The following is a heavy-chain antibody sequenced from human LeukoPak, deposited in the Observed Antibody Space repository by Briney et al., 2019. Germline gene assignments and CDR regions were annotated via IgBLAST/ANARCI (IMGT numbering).Heavy chain of an antibody. J-gene: IGHJ4*02. Sequence: SETLSLTCAVYGGSFSGYYWSWIRQPPGKGLEWIGEINHSGSTNYNPSLKSRVTISVDTSKNQSSLKLSSVTAADTAVYYCARGGLLWFGEFRAYYFDYWGQGTLVTVSS. CDR3: ARGGLLWFGEFRAYYFDY. CDR2: INHSGST. CDR1: GGSFSGYY. D-gene: IGHD3-10*01. V-gene: IGHV4-34*01.